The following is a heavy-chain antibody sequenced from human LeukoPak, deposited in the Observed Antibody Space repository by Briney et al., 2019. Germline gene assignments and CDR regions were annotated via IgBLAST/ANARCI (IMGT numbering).Heavy chain of an antibody. V-gene: IGHV1-69*05. J-gene: IGHJ4*02. CDR1: GGTFSSYA. CDR2: IIPIFGTA. CDR3: ARGGYYGSGSAIDY. Sequence: ASVKVSCKASGGTFSSYAISWVRQAPGQGLEWMGRIIPIFGTANYAQKFQGRVTITTDESTSTAYMELSSLRSEDTDVYYCARGGYYGSGSAIDYWGQGTLVTVSS. D-gene: IGHD3-10*01.